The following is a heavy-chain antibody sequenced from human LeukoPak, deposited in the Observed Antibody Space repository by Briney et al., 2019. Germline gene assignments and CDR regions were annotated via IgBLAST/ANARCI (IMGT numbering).Heavy chain of an antibody. CDR3: ARFLGAFDI. Sequence: SETPSLTCAVYGGSFSGYYWSWIRQPPGKGLEWIGEINHSGSTNYNPSLKSRVTISVDTSKNQFSLKLSSVTAADTAVYYCARFLGAFDIWGQGTMVTVSS. J-gene: IGHJ3*02. D-gene: IGHD3-3*01. V-gene: IGHV4-34*01. CDR1: GGSFSGYY. CDR2: INHSGST.